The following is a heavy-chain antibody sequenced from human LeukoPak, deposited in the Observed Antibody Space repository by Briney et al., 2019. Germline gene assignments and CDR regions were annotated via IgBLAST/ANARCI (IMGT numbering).Heavy chain of an antibody. V-gene: IGHV5-51*01. D-gene: IGHD2-15*01. CDR3: ARLRKDIVVVVAATGGGWYYFTT. CDR2: IYPGDPDT. J-gene: IGHJ4*02. Sequence: GESLKISCKGSGYSFTSYWIGWVRQMPGKGLEWMGIIYPGDPDTRYSPSFQGQVAISADKSISTAYLQWSSLKASDTAMYYCARLRKDIVVVVAATGGGWYYFTTGAREPWSPSPQ. CDR1: GYSFTSYW.